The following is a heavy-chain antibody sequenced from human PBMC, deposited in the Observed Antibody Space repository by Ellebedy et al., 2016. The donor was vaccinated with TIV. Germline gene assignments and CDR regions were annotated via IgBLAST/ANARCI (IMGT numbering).Heavy chain of an antibody. CDR3: ARHRDGYNYDLDY. D-gene: IGHD5-24*01. J-gene: IGHJ4*02. V-gene: IGHV4-59*08. Sequence: GSLRLSCTVSGGSITGYFWSWVRQSPGKGLEWIGYVHYLGNTNYNPSLNSRAAISLDTSNNQFSLNLNSVTAADTAIYYCARHRDGYNYDLDYWGQGTLVTVSS. CDR1: GGSITGYF. CDR2: VHYLGNT.